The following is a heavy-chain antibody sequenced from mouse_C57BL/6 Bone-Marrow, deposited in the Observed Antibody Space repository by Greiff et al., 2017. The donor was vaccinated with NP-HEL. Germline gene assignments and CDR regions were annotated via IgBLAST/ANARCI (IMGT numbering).Heavy chain of an antibody. CDR2: IFPGSGST. CDR1: GYTFTDYY. J-gene: IGHJ2*01. D-gene: IGHD2-2*01. V-gene: IGHV1-75*01. Sequence: VKVVESGPELVKPGASVKISCKASGYTFTDYYINWVKQRPGQGLEWIGWIFPGSGSTYYNEKFKGKATLTVDKSSSTAYMLLSSLTSEYSAVYFCARWVPMVTIPFDYWGQGTTLTVSS. CDR3: ARWVPMVTIPFDY.